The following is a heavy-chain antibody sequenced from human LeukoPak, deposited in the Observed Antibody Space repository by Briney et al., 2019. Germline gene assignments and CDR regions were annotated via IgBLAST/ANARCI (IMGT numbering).Heavy chain of an antibody. CDR2: VYYGRSP. D-gene: IGHD6-25*01. CDR3: ARSSGTGTFSY. V-gene: IGHV4-39*02. J-gene: IGHJ4*02. CDR1: GDSISRSTYY. Sequence: SETLSLTCTVSGDSISRSTYYWAWIRQPPGKGLEWIGGVYYGRSPYFNPSLESRATISVDTSKNHFSPKMSSVTAADTAVYYCARSSGTGTFSYWGQGTLVTVSS.